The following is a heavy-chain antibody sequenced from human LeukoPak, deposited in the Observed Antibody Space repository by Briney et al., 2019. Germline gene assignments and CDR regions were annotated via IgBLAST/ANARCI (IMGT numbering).Heavy chain of an antibody. J-gene: IGHJ4*02. CDR2: IYYSGST. D-gene: IGHD1-26*01. V-gene: IGHV4-59*08. CDR1: GGSISSYY. Sequence: PSDTLSLTCTVSGGSISSYYWSWIRQPPGKGLEWIGYIYYSGSTNYNPSLKSRVTISVDTSKNQFSLKLSSVTAADTAVYYCARLAKPYGQSGSDYWGQGTLVTVSS. CDR3: ARLAKPYGQSGSDY.